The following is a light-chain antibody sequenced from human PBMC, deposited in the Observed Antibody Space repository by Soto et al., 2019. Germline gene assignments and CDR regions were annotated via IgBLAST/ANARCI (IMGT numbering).Light chain of an antibody. CDR3: SSYTSSSILYV. V-gene: IGLV2-14*01. Sequence: QSVLTQPASVSGSPGQSITISCTGTSSDVGGYTYVSWYQQHPGKAPKLMIYEVNNRPSGVSNRFSGSKSGNTASLTISGLQAEDEADYYCSSYTSSSILYVFGTGTKVTVL. CDR2: EVN. J-gene: IGLJ1*01. CDR1: SSDVGGYTY.